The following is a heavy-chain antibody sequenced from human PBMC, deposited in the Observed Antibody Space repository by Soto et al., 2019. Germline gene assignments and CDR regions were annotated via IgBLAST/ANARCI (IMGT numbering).Heavy chain of an antibody. V-gene: IGHV4-39*01. Sequence: SETLSLTCTVSGGSISSSTYYWGWIRQPPGKGLEWIANIYYSGNTYYNPSLKSRVTISVDTSKNQFSLKLSSVTAADTAVYYCARTRPVRDILTGYYKNSWFDPWGQGTLVTVSS. CDR3: ARTRPVRDILTGYYKNSWFDP. CDR2: IYYSGNT. J-gene: IGHJ5*02. CDR1: GGSISSSTYY. D-gene: IGHD3-9*01.